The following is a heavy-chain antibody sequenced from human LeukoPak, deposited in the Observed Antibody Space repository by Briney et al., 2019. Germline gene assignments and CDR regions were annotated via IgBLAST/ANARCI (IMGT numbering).Heavy chain of an antibody. CDR3: ARDQTSSGWYHYYYYYGMDV. CDR2: ISYDGSNK. Sequence: GGSLRLSCEASGFTFSSYWMSWVRQAPGKGLEWVAVISYDGSNKYYADSVKGRFTISRDNSKNTLYLQMNSLRAEDTAVYYCARDQTSSGWYHYYYYYGMDVWGQGTTVTVSS. CDR1: GFTFSSYW. J-gene: IGHJ6*02. V-gene: IGHV3-30-3*01. D-gene: IGHD6-19*01.